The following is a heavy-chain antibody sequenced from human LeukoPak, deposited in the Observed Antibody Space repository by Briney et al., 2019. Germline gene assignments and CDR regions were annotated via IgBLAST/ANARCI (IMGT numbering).Heavy chain of an antibody. J-gene: IGHJ4*02. Sequence: ASVKVSCKASGYTFTGYHMHWVRQAPGQGLEWMGWINPNSGGTNYAQKFQGRVTMTRDTSISTAYMELSRLRSDDTAVYYCARGWSLLWFGEGYFDYWGQGTLVTVSS. CDR3: ARGWSLLWFGEGYFDY. V-gene: IGHV1-2*02. CDR2: INPNSGGT. D-gene: IGHD3-10*01. CDR1: GYTFTGYH.